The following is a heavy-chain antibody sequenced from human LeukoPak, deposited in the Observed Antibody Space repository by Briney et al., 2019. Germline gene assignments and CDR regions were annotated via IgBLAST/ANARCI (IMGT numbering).Heavy chain of an antibody. CDR3: ARIHRYCSGGACYVLDN. V-gene: IGHV4-59*02. CDR2: VYYSGST. J-gene: IGHJ4*02. CDR1: GGSVSGYY. D-gene: IGHD2-15*01. Sequence: SETLSLTCVVSGGSVSGYYWGWIRQPPGRGLEWIGYVYYSGSTNYNPSFKSRITISVDASRNQFSLQLSSVTAADAAVYYCARIHRYCSGGACYVLDNWGQGTLVAVSS.